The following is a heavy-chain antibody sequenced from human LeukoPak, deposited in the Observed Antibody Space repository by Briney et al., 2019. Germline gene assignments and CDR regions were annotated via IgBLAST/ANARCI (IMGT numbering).Heavy chain of an antibody. CDR2: IRSNGDSSNGYNT. J-gene: IGHJ4*02. D-gene: IGHD4-23*01. CDR3: ARDDDYGGNGRDYFDY. Sequence: GGSLRLSCAASGFTFSSFAMHWVRQAPGKGLEYVSGIRSNGDSSNGYNTYYAMSVKGRFTISRDNSKNTLYLQMGSLRAEDTAVYYCARDDDYGGNGRDYFDYWGQGTLVTVSS. V-gene: IGHV3-64*01. CDR1: GFTFSSFA.